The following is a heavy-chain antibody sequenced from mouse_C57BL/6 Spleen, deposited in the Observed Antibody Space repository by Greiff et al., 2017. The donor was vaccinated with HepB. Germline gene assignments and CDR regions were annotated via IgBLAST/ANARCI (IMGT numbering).Heavy chain of an antibody. Sequence: VKLMESGAELVRPGTSVKVSCKASGYAFTNYLIEWVKQRPGQGLEWIGVINPGSGGTNYNEKFKGKATLTADKSSSTAYMQLSSLTSEDSAVYFCARRVITTVVASYYAMDYWGQGTSVTVSS. CDR1: GYAFTNYL. CDR2: INPGSGGT. V-gene: IGHV1-54*01. D-gene: IGHD1-1*01. J-gene: IGHJ4*01. CDR3: ARRVITTVVASYYAMDY.